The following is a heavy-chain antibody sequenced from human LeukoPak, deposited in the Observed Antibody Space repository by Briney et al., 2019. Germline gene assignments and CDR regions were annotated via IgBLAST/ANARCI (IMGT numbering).Heavy chain of an antibody. CDR2: IRSRPSTI. V-gene: IGHV3-48*01. D-gene: IGHD7-27*01. Sequence: PGGSLILSCAASGFTFTSYSMNWVRQAPGKGLEWVSYIRSRPSTIYYADSVKGRFTISRDDAKNSLYLQMNSLRAEDSAIYYCVRDHHWGFDSWGQGTQVTVSS. CDR3: VRDHHWGFDS. J-gene: IGHJ4*02. CDR1: GFTFTSYS.